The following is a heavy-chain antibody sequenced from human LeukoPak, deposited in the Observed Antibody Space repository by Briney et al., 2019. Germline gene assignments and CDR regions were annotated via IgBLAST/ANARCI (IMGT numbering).Heavy chain of an antibody. D-gene: IGHD3-3*01. V-gene: IGHV1-69*13. CDR1: GGTFSSYA. Sequence: GAAVKVSCKASGGTFSSYAISWVRQAPGQGLEWVGGIIPIFGTANYAQKFQGRVTITADESTSTAYMELSSLRSEDTAVYYCARDRGYYDFWSGYHPRKFDPWGQGTLVTVSS. CDR3: ARDRGYYDFWSGYHPRKFDP. J-gene: IGHJ5*02. CDR2: IIPIFGTA.